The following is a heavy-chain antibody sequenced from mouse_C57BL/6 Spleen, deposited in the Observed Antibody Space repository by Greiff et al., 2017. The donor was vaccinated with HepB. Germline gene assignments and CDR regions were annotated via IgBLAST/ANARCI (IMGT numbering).Heavy chain of an antibody. J-gene: IGHJ2*01. CDR3: ARISPRPSFDY. CDR2: INPSTGGT. Sequence: EVQLVESGPELVKPGASVKISCKASGYSFTGYYMNWVKQSPEKSLEWIGEINPSTGGTTYNQKFKAKATLTVDKSSSTAYMQLKSLTSEDSAVYYCARISPRPSFDYWGQGTTLTVSS. V-gene: IGHV1-42*01. D-gene: IGHD2-12*01. CDR1: GYSFTGYY.